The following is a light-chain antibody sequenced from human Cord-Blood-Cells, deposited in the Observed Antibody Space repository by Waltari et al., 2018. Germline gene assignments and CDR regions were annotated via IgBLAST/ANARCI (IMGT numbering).Light chain of an antibody. CDR2: AAS. CDR1: QSISSY. J-gene: IGKJ1*01. CDR3: QQSYSTPVV. V-gene: IGKV1-39*01. Sequence: DIQMTQSPSSLSASVGDRVTITCRASQSISSYLNWYQQKPGKDPKILIYAASSLQSGVPSRFSGSGSETDFTPTISSLQPEDFATYYCQQSYSTPVVFGQGTKVEIK.